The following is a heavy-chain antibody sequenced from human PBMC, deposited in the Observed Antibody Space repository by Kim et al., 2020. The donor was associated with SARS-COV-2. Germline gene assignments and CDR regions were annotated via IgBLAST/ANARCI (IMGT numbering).Heavy chain of an antibody. D-gene: IGHD3-22*01. CDR1: EFTFSSYG. CDR2: ISHDGSNK. CDR3: AKVHYYDSSGYLDY. Sequence: GGSLRLSCAASEFTFSSYGMHWVRQAPGKGLEWVAVISHDGSNKYYADSVKGRFIISRDNSKNTLYLQMNSLRDEDTAVYYCAKVHYYDSSGYLDYWGQGNLVTVSS. J-gene: IGHJ4*02. V-gene: IGHV3-30*18.